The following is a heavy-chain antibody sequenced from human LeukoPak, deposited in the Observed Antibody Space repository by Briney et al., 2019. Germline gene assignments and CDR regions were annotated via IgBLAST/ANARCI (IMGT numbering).Heavy chain of an antibody. J-gene: IGHJ4*02. Sequence: SETLSLTCTVSGVSMSSYQWSWVRQSPEKGLEWIGCINTKGETSYNPSLKSRVTTSVDTSKSQFSLRLTSVTAADTAVYYYATSNDAKIAPFDHWGQGAPVTVSS. CDR1: GVSMSSYQ. CDR2: INTKGET. D-gene: IGHD2-21*01. V-gene: IGHV4-4*09. CDR3: ATSNDAKIAPFDH.